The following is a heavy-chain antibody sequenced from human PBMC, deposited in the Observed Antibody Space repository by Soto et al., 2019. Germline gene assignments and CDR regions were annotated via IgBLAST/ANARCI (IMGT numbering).Heavy chain of an antibody. J-gene: IGHJ3*02. Sequence: QVQLVQSGAEVKKPGASVKVSCKASGYTFTSYYMHWVRQAPGQGLEWMGIINPSGGSTSYAQKFQGRVTMTRDTSTSTVYMELSSLRSEDTAVYYCARAFGEMATMTSAFDIWGQGTMVTVSS. V-gene: IGHV1-46*01. CDR3: ARAFGEMATMTSAFDI. CDR2: INPSGGST. CDR1: GYTFTSYY. D-gene: IGHD3-16*01.